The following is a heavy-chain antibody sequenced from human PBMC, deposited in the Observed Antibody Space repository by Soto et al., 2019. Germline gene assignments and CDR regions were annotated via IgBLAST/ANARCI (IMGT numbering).Heavy chain of an antibody. CDR1: GFTFSSYG. CDR2: ISYDGSNK. V-gene: IGHV3-30*18. J-gene: IGHJ4*02. CDR3: AKADTYSSSSGFGDY. D-gene: IGHD6-6*01. Sequence: QVQLVESGGGVVQPGRSLRLSCAASGFTFSSYGMHWVRQAPGKGLEWVAVISYDGSNKYYADSVKGRFTNSRDNSKNTLYLQMNSLRSEDTAVYYCAKADTYSSSSGFGDYWGQGTLVTVSS.